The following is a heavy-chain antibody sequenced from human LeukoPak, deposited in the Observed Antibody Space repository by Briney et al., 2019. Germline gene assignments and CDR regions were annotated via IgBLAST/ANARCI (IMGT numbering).Heavy chain of an antibody. Sequence: QPGGSLRLSCAASGFTLSSYEMNWVRQAPGEGLEWVSYISSSGSTIYYADSVKGRFTISRDNAKNSLYLQMNSLRAEDTAVYYCAELGITMIGGVWGKGTTVTISS. V-gene: IGHV3-48*03. CDR1: GFTLSSYE. J-gene: IGHJ6*04. CDR3: AELGITMIGGV. D-gene: IGHD3-10*02. CDR2: ISSSGSTI.